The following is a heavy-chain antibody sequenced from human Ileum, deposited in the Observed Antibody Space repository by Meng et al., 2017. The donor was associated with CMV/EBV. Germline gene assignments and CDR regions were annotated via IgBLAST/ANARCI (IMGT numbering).Heavy chain of an antibody. V-gene: IGHV1-69*05. CDR2: IIPIFGTA. Sequence: SCKASGGTFSSYAISWVRQAPGQGLEWMGGIIPIFGTANYAQKFQGRVTITTDESTSTAYMELSSLRSEDTAVYYCARATGLTADFDYWGQGTLVTVSS. J-gene: IGHJ4*02. CDR1: GGTFSSYA. D-gene: IGHD3-9*01. CDR3: ARATGLTADFDY.